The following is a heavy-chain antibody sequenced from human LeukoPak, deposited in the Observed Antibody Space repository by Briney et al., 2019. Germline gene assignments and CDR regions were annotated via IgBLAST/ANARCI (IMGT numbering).Heavy chain of an antibody. CDR2: TYYSGST. CDR3: AREGASIAAAGTVGWFDP. D-gene: IGHD6-13*01. J-gene: IGHJ5*02. Sequence: SETLSLTCTVSGGSISSYYWSWIRQPPGKGLEWIGYTYYSGSTNYNPSLKSRVTISVDTSKNQFSLKLSSVTAAVTAVYYCAREGASIAAAGTVGWFDPWGQGALVTVSS. V-gene: IGHV4-59*01. CDR1: GGSISSYY.